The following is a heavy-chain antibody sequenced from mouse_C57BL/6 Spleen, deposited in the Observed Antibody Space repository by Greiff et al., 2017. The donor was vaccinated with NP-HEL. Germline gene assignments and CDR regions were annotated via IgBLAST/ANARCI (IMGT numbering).Heavy chain of an antibody. CDR2: IYPGDGDT. D-gene: IGHD1-1*01. CDR3: ARSDYYGSSFYFDY. J-gene: IGHJ2*01. V-gene: IGHV1-82*01. CDR1: GYAFSSSW. Sequence: QVQLQQSGPELVKPGASVKISCKASGYAFSSSWMNWVKQRPGKGLEWIGRIYPGDGDTNYNGKFKGKATLTADKSSSTAYMQLSNLTSEDSAVYFCARSDYYGSSFYFDYWGQGTTLTVSS.